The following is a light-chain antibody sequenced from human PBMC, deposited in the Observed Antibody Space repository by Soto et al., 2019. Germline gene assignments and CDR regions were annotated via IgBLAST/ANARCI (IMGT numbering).Light chain of an antibody. J-gene: IGKJ2*01. Sequence: DIQMTQSPSTLSASVGDRVTITCRASQSISSWLAWYQQKPGKAHKLLIYKASSLESGVPSRFSGSGSGTEFTLTISRLQPDDFATYYCQQYNSLYPFGQGTKLEIK. CDR1: QSISSW. CDR3: QQYNSLYP. CDR2: KAS. V-gene: IGKV1-5*03.